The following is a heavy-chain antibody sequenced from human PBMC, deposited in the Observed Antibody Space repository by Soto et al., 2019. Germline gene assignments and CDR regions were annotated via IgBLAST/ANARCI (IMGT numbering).Heavy chain of an antibody. D-gene: IGHD3-3*01. CDR3: VKDLDTDFWSGPNWFDP. CDR1: GFTFSSYA. V-gene: IGHV3-64D*06. Sequence: GGSLRLSCSASGFTFSSYAMHWVRQAPGKGLEYVSAISSNGGSTYYADSVKGRFTISRDNSKNTLYLQMSSLRAGDTAVYYCVKDLDTDFWSGPNWFDPWGQGTLVTVSS. J-gene: IGHJ5*02. CDR2: ISSNGGST.